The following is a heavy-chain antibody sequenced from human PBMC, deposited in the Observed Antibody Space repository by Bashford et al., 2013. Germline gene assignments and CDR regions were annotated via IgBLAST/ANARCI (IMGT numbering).Heavy chain of an antibody. CDR3: ARNGSLDY. V-gene: IGHV3-21*01. J-gene: IGHJ4*02. Sequence: VRQAPGKGLEWVSSITGSSVYIYYADSVKGRFTISRDNAKNSLYLQMISLRAEDTAVYYCARNGSLDYWGQGTLVTVSS. D-gene: IGHD2-15*01. CDR2: ITGSSVYI.